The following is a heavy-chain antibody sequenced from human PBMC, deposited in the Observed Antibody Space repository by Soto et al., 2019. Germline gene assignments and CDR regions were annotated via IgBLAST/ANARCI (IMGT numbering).Heavy chain of an antibody. CDR3: AMYAADNRCFEA. D-gene: IGHD2-8*01. V-gene: IGHV4-30-4*01. CDR2: IHSGGAT. Sequence: QEQLQESGPRLVKPSETLSLTCTVSGGPIRSADHWWTWIRQPPGKGLEWLGYIHSGGATNDNPSLKTRLTLSLVMSTNHFSLNLKSMTAAHTAVYFCAMYAADNRCFEAWSQGILVNVSS. J-gene: IGHJ5*02. CDR1: GGPIRSADHW.